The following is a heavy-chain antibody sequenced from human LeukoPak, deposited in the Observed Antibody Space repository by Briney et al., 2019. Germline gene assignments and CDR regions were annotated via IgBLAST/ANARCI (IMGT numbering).Heavy chain of an antibody. Sequence: GGSLRLSCAVSGFTVSGNYMSWIRQAPGKGLEWVSLIYSDDTTLYADSVKGRFTISRDNAKNTLNLQMNSLRAEDTAVYYCARDLGQYYDTSDNWFDPWGQGTLVTVSS. J-gene: IGHJ5*02. CDR3: ARDLGQYYDTSDNWFDP. D-gene: IGHD3-22*01. V-gene: IGHV3-53*01. CDR1: GFTVSGNY. CDR2: IYSDDTT.